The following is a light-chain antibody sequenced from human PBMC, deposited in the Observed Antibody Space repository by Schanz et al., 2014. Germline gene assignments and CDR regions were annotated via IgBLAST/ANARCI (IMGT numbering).Light chain of an antibody. CDR3: QQRSNFLT. CDR1: QSMSRNY. J-gene: IGKJ4*01. V-gene: IGKV3D-20*02. CDR2: GAS. Sequence: EIVLTQSPGTLSLSPGERATLSCRASQSMSRNYLAWYQQKPGQAPRLLIYGASDRATGIPARFSGSGSGTDFTLTIRRLEPEDFAVYYCQQRSNFLTFGGGTKVEIK.